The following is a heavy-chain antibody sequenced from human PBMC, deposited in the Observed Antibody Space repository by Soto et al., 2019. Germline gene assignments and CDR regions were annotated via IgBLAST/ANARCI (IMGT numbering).Heavy chain of an antibody. CDR3: ARPMIRAHDAFDI. D-gene: IGHD3-22*01. J-gene: IGHJ3*02. CDR2: IYYSGST. V-gene: IGHV4-59*08. Sequence: SETLSLTCTVSGGSISSYYWSWIRQPPGKGLEWIGYIYYSGSTNYNPSLKSRVTISVDTSKNQFSLKLSSVTAADTAVYYCARPMIRAHDAFDIWGQGTMVTVSS. CDR1: GGSISSYY.